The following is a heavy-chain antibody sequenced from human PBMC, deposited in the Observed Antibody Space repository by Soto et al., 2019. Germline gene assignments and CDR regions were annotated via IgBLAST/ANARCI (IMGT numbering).Heavy chain of an antibody. CDR1: GFIFTNHA. J-gene: IGHJ3*01. Sequence: QVQMVESGGGVVQPGRSLRLSCVVSGFIFTNHAMHWVRQAPGKGLEWVAVISDDGYRKYYADSLKGRFTISRDNSKNTLYLQMNSLSDDDTAVYYCARAIYSYGTVGTPDVWGQGTMLIVSS. V-gene: IGHV3-30*04. CDR2: ISDDGYRK. D-gene: IGHD2-15*01. CDR3: ARAIYSYGTVGTPDV.